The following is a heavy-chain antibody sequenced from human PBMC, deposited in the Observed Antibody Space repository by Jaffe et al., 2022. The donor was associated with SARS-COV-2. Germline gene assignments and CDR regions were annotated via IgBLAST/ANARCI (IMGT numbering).Heavy chain of an antibody. CDR1: GFSLSTSGVG. D-gene: IGHD4-17*01. CDR2: IYWDDDK. V-gene: IGHV2-5*02. Sequence: QITLKESGPTLVKPTQTLTLTCTFSGFSLSTSGVGVGWIRQPPGKALEWLALIYWDDDKRYSPSLKSRLTITKDTSKNQVVLTMTNMDPVDTATYYCAHIGTTVTPEYAFDIWGQGTMVTVSS. J-gene: IGHJ3*02. CDR3: AHIGTTVTPEYAFDI.